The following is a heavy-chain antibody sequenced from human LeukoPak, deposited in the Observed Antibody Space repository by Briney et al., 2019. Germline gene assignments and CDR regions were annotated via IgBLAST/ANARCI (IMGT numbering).Heavy chain of an antibody. V-gene: IGHV4-59*08. CDR1: GGSISPYY. J-gene: IGHJ4*02. CDR2: IYYIGST. Sequence: SETLSLTCTVSGGSISPYYWSWIRQPPGKGLEWIGYIYYIGSTNYNPSLKNRVTISVDTSKNQFSLKLSSVTAADTAVYYCARSLSTTGLRWGQGTLVTVSS. D-gene: IGHD1-1*01. CDR3: ARSLSTTGLR.